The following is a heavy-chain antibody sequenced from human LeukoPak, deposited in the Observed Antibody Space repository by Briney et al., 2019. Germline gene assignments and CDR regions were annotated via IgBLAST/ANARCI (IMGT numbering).Heavy chain of an antibody. CDR3: ARVHCGSTSCPSLLRYFQH. D-gene: IGHD2-2*01. J-gene: IGHJ1*01. CDR2: INPNSGGT. Sequence: ASVKVSCKASGYTFTAYYIHWVRQAPGQGLEWMGWINPNSGGTNYAQKFQGRVTMTRDTSISTAYMELSRLRSDDTAVYYCARVHCGSTSCPSLLRYFQHWGQGTLVTVSS. V-gene: IGHV1-2*02. CDR1: GYTFTAYY.